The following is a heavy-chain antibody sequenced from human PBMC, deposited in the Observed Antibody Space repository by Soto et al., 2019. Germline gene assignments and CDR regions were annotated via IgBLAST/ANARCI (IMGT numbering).Heavy chain of an antibody. CDR2: INPNSGGT. CDR1: GYTFSGYY. Sequence: VASVTVSCKASGYTFSGYYMHWVRQAPGQGLEWMGWINPNSGGTNYAQKFQGWVTMTKDTSISTAYMELSRLRSDDTAVYYCAREAGSSWTLFQLNWFDPWGQGTLVTVSS. CDR3: AREAGSSWTLFQLNWFDP. D-gene: IGHD6-13*01. J-gene: IGHJ5*02. V-gene: IGHV1-2*04.